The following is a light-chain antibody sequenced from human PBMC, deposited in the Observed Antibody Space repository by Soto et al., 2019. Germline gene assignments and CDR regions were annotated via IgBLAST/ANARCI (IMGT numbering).Light chain of an antibody. CDR3: HQRSKWPLT. Sequence: EIVMTQSPATLSVSPGERVTLSCRASQSVRSNSAWYQQKPGQAPRLLFYGASTRASGIPARFSGSGYGTEFTLSISSLQSEDSAVYYCHQRSKWPLTFGGGTKVDIK. CDR2: GAS. V-gene: IGKV3-15*01. CDR1: QSVRSN. J-gene: IGKJ4*01.